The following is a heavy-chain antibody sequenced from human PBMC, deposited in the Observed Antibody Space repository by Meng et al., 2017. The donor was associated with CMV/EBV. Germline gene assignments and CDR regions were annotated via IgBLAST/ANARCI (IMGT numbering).Heavy chain of an antibody. CDR1: GGSISSYY. V-gene: IGHV4-59*01. CDR2: IYYSGST. J-gene: IGHJ6*02. CDR3: ASTMVRGVRGYYYGMDV. D-gene: IGHD3-10*01. Sequence: GSLRLSCTVSGGSISSYYWSWIRQPPGKGLEWIGYIYYSGSTNYNPSLKSRVTISVDTSKNQFSLKLSSVTAADTAVYYCASTMVRGVRGYYYGMDVWGQGTTVTVSS.